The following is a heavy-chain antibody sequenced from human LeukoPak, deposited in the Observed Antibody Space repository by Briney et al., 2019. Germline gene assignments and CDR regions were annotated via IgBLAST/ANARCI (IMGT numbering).Heavy chain of an antibody. CDR3: ARPAYTAAYDL. CDR2: IWYGGSNK. CDR1: GFTFSSYG. V-gene: IGHV3-33*08. J-gene: IGHJ3*01. Sequence: PGGSLRLSCAASGFTFSSYGMHWVRQAPGKGLEWVAVIWYGGSNKYYADSVKGRFTISRDNAKNSLYLQMNSLRPEDTAVYYCARPAYTAAYDLWGQGTMVTVSS. D-gene: IGHD3-16*01.